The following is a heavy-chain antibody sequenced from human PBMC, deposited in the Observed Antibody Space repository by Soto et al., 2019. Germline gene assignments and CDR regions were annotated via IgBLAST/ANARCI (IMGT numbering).Heavy chain of an antibody. J-gene: IGHJ4*02. CDR1: GFTFSTYA. CDR3: ARDRCTNGVCYAPSDY. CDR2: ISSNGRST. Sequence: GGSLRLSCATSGFTFSTYAMHWVRQAPGKGLEYVSAISSNGRSTYYANSVKGRFTISRDNSNNTLYLQMDSLRAEDMAVYYCARDRCTNGVCYAPSDYGGQGTLVTVSS. V-gene: IGHV3-64*01. D-gene: IGHD2-8*01.